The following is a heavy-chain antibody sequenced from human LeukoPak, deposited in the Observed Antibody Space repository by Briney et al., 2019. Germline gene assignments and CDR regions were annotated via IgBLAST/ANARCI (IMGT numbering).Heavy chain of an antibody. CDR3: ANPSLGNGT. V-gene: IGHV3-30*18. CDR2: ISYDGSNK. Sequence: GGSLRLSCAASGFTFSSYGMHWVRQAPGKGLEWVAVISYDGSNKYYADSVKGRFTISRDNSKNTLYLQMNSLRAEDTAVYYCANPSLGNGTWGQGTLVTVSS. CDR1: GFTFSSYG. D-gene: IGHD1-26*01. J-gene: IGHJ5*02.